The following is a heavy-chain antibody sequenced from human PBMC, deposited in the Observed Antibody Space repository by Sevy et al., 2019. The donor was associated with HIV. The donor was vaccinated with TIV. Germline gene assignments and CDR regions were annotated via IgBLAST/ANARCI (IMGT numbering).Heavy chain of an antibody. CDR2: IKQDGSEK. J-gene: IGHJ4*02. CDR3: ARDRVRYNWNYDDY. V-gene: IGHV3-7*01. Sequence: GGSLRLSCAASGFTFSSYWMSWVRQAPGKGLEWVANIKQDGSEKYYVDSVKGRFTISRDNAKNSLYLQMNSLRAEDTAVYYCARDRVRYNWNYDDYWGQGTLVTVSS. CDR1: GFTFSSYW. D-gene: IGHD1-20*01.